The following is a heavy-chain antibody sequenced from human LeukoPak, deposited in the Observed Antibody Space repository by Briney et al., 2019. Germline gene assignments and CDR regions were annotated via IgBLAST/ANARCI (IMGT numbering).Heavy chain of an antibody. Sequence: GASVKVSCKVSGCTLTELSMHWVRQAPGKGLEWMGGFDPEDGETIYAQKFQGRVTMTEDTSTDTAYMELSSLRSEDTAVYYCARDPDMSSYGLVSWFDPWGQGTLVTVSS. J-gene: IGHJ5*02. V-gene: IGHV1-24*01. CDR1: GCTLTELS. CDR2: FDPEDGET. CDR3: ARDPDMSSYGLVSWFDP. D-gene: IGHD5-18*01.